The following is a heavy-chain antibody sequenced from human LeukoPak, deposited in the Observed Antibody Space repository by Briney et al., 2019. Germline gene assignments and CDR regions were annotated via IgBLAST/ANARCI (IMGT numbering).Heavy chain of an antibody. Sequence: GGSLRLSCAASGFTFNNYWMSWVRQAPGKGLEWVANIKQDGSEKYYVGSVKGRFTISRDNAKNSLYLQMNSLRAEDTAVYYCARDKVNSAYTGSLFDYWGQATLVTASS. D-gene: IGHD1/OR15-1a*01. CDR1: GFTFNNYW. V-gene: IGHV3-7*01. CDR2: IKQDGSEK. J-gene: IGHJ4*02. CDR3: ARDKVNSAYTGSLFDY.